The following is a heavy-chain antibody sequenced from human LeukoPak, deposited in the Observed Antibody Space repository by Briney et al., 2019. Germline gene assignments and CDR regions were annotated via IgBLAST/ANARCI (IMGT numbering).Heavy chain of an antibody. D-gene: IGHD1-26*01. CDR1: GFIYSNYW. CDR2: IKQDGGEK. V-gene: IGHV3-7*01. J-gene: IGHJ4*02. CDR3: ATLGGSYYTY. Sequence: GGSLRLSCAASGFIYSNYWMSWVRQAPGKGLEWVANIKQDGGEKYYVDSVKGRFTISRDNAKNSLFLQMNSLRVEDTAVYYCATLGGSYYTYWGQGTLVTVSS.